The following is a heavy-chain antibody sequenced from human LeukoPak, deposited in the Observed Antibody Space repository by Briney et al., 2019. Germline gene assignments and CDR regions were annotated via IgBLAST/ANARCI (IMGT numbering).Heavy chain of an antibody. V-gene: IGHV4-4*02. J-gene: IGHJ2*01. D-gene: IGHD6-19*01. Sequence: SETLSLTCAVSGGSISSSNWWSWVRQPPGKGLEWIGEIYHSGSTNYNPSLKSRVTISVDTSKNQFSLKLSSVTAADTAVYYCARGLLGYSSGWRPIGRADWYFDLWGRGTLVTVSS. CDR1: GGSISSSNW. CDR3: ARGLLGYSSGWRPIGRADWYFDL. CDR2: IYHSGST.